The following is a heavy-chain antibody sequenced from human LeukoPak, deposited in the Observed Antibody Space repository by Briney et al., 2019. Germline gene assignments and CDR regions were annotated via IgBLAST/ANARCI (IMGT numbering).Heavy chain of an antibody. J-gene: IGHJ4*02. CDR2: IYSGGST. D-gene: IGHD6-19*01. V-gene: IGHV3-66*01. CDR3: ARAGPGAVAGFDY. CDR1: GFTFSSYW. Sequence: GGSLRLSCAASGFTFSSYWMSWVRQAPGKGLEWVSVIYSGGSTYYADSVKGRFTISRDNSKNTLYLQMNSLRAEDTAVYYCARAGPGAVAGFDYWGQGTLVTVSS.